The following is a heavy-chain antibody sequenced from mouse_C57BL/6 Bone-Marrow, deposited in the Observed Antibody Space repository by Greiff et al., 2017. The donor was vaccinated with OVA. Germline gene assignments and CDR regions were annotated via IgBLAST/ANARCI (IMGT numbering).Heavy chain of an antibody. J-gene: IGHJ3*01. V-gene: IGHV5-17*01. CDR3: ATAYGD. Sequence: DVMLVESGGGLVKPGGSLKLSCAASGFTFSDYGMDWVRQAPEKGLEWVAYISSGSSTLSYADTVKGRFNIARDNAKNTLFLQRASLRAEDTAMYDCATAYGDWGQGTLVTVS. D-gene: IGHD1-1*02. CDR2: ISSGSSTL. CDR1: GFTFSDYG.